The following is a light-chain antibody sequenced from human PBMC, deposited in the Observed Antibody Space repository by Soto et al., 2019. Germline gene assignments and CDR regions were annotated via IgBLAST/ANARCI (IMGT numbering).Light chain of an antibody. CDR2: IDD. CDR1: TSNIAGNT. CDR3: ATWDDSLNAAV. J-gene: IGLJ7*01. Sequence: QSVLTQPPSLSGTPGQRVTISCSGSTSNIAGNTVHWYQHLPETAPKLLIYIDDQRPSGVPDRFSGSKSGTSASLAIGGLQSEDEADYYCATWDDSLNAAVFGGGTQLTVL. V-gene: IGLV1-44*01.